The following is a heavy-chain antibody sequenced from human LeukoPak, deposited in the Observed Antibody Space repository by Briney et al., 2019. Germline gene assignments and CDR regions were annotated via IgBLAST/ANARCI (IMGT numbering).Heavy chain of an antibody. V-gene: IGHV1-2*02. CDR3: ASDVAAAEDY. Sequence: EASVKVSCKLFGYTLTGYYMHWGRQPPGKGLEWMGWINPNSGGTNYAQKFQGRVTMTRDTSISTAYMELSRLRSDDTAVYYCASDVAAAEDYWGQGTLVTVSS. D-gene: IGHD6-13*01. J-gene: IGHJ4*02. CDR2: INPNSGGT. CDR1: GYTLTGYY.